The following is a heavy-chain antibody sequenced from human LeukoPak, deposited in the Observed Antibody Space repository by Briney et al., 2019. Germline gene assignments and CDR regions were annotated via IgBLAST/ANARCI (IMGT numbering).Heavy chain of an antibody. D-gene: IGHD2-15*01. V-gene: IGHV6-1*01. CDR3: ARVDCSGGSCYFDY. J-gene: IGHJ4*02. Sequence: SQTLSLTCAISGDIFSSNSAAWNWSRQSPSRGLEWLVRTYYRSKLYNDYAVSVKNRITINPDTSKNQFSLQLNSVTPEDTAVYYCARVDCSGGSCYFDYWGQGTLVTVSS. CDR1: GDIFSSNSAA. CDR2: TYYRSKLYN.